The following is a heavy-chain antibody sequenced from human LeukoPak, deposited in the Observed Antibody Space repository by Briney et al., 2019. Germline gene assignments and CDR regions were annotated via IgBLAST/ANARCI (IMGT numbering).Heavy chain of an antibody. V-gene: IGHV3-21*01. D-gene: IGHD3-10*01. CDR2: ISSGSHYI. CDR3: ARGSLSSGSHYGDY. CDR1: GFTFKTYS. Sequence: PGGSLRLSCGASGFTFKTYSMSWVRQAPGEGLEWVSFISSGSHYIYYADSVKGRFTISRDNTKNSLFLQMDSLRDEDTAVYYCARGSLSSGSHYGDYWAREPWSPSPQ. J-gene: IGHJ4*02.